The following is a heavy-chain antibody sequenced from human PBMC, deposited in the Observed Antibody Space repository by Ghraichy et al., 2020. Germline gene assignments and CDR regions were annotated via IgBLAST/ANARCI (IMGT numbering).Heavy chain of an antibody. Sequence: GGSLRLSCAASGFTFSSSAMNWVRQAPGKGLEWVSAISGSGGSTYYADSVKGRLTVSRDNSKNTLYLQVNSLTAEDTAVYYCAKVFGLATITAFDYWGQGSLVTVSS. CDR3: AKVFGLATITAFDY. D-gene: IGHD5-24*01. CDR2: ISGSGGST. J-gene: IGHJ4*02. V-gene: IGHV3-23*01. CDR1: GFTFSSSA.